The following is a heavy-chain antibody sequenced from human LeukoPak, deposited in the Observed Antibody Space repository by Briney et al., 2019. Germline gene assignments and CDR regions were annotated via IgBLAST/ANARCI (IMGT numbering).Heavy chain of an antibody. Sequence: PGGSLRLSCAASGFTLSSYWMSWVRQAPGKGLEWVANIRQDGSEKYYVDSVKGRFTISRDNAKNSLYLQMNSLRAEDTAVYYCAREEETDAFDIWGQGTMVTVSS. V-gene: IGHV3-7*01. CDR1: GFTLSSYW. CDR2: IRQDGSEK. J-gene: IGHJ3*02. CDR3: AREEETDAFDI.